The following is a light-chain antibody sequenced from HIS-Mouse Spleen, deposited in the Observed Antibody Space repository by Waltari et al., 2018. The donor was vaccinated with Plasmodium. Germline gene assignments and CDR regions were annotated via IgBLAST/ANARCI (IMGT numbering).Light chain of an antibody. CDR3: SSYAGSNNLV. CDR2: EVS. J-gene: IGLJ2*01. Sequence: QSALTQPPSASGSPGQSVTISCPGTSSDVGGSNYVSWYQQPPGKAPKLMIYEVSKRPSGVPDRFSGSKSGNTASLTVSGLQAEDEADYYCSSYAGSNNLVFGGGTKLTVL. V-gene: IGLV2-8*01. CDR1: SSDVGGSNY.